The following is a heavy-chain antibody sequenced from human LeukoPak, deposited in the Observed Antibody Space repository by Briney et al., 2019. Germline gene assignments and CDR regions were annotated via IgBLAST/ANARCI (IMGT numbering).Heavy chain of an antibody. Sequence: ASVKASCKASGYTFTGYYMHWVPQAPGQGLEGMGRINPNSGGTNYAQKFQGRVTMTRDTSISTAYMELSRLRSDDTAVYYCARSDYSHKNDYWGQGTLVTVSS. CDR1: GYTFTGYY. J-gene: IGHJ4*02. CDR2: INPNSGGT. V-gene: IGHV1-2*06. D-gene: IGHD4-11*01. CDR3: ARSDYSHKNDY.